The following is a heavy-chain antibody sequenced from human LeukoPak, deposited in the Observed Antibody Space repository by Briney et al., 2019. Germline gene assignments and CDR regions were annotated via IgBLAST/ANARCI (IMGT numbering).Heavy chain of an antibody. CDR2: IYYSGST. CDR1: GGSVSSGSYY. D-gene: IGHD3-3*01. V-gene: IGHV4-61*01. Sequence: SETLSLTCTVSGGSVSSGSYYWSWIRQPPGKGLEWIGYIYYSGSTNYNPPLKSRVTISVDTSKNQFSLKLSSVTAADTAVYYCARGDYDFWSGWSYFDYWGQGTLVTVSS. J-gene: IGHJ4*02. CDR3: ARGDYDFWSGWSYFDY.